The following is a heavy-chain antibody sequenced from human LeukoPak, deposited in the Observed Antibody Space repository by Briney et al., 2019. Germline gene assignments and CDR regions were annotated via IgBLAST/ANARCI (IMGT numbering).Heavy chain of an antibody. V-gene: IGHV3-23*01. Sequence: GGSLRLSCEASGFTFSAYAMTCVRQAPGKGLEWVSSISGSGAGTYYADSVKGRCTISRDNSKNTLYLQMNSLRAEDTAVYYCAKADDDSPGYTNYFDYWGQGTLVTVSS. D-gene: IGHD3-22*01. CDR3: AKADDDSPGYTNYFDY. J-gene: IGHJ4*02. CDR1: GFTFSAYA. CDR2: ISGSGAGT.